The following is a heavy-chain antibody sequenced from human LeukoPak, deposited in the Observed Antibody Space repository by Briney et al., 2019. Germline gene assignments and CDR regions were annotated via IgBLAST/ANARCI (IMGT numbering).Heavy chain of an antibody. CDR3: ATWELLPRY. V-gene: IGHV3-23*01. Sequence: GGSLRLSCAASGFTFSSYSMNWVRQAPGKGLEWVSAISGSGGSTYYADSVKGRFTISRDNSKNTLYLQMNSLRAEDTAAYYCATWELLPRYWGQGTLVTVSS. J-gene: IGHJ4*02. CDR2: ISGSGGST. CDR1: GFTFSSYS. D-gene: IGHD1-26*01.